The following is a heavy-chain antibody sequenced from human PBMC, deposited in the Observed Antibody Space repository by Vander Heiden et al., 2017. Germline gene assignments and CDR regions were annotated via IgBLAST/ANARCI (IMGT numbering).Heavy chain of an antibody. D-gene: IGHD6-13*01. V-gene: IGHV4-59*01. CDR2: IHYSGST. Sequence: QVQLQESGPGLVKPSETLSLTCTVSGGSISSYYWSWIRQPPGKGLEWIGYIHYSGSTNHNPSLKSRVTISVDTSKNQFSLKLSSVTAADTAVYYCARSYSSRWSGEDAFDIWGQGTMVNVAS. J-gene: IGHJ3*02. CDR1: GGSISSYY. CDR3: ARSYSSRWSGEDAFDI.